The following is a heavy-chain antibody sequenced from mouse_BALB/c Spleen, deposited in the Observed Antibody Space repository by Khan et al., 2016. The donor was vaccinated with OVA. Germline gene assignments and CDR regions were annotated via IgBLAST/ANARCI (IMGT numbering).Heavy chain of an antibody. J-gene: IGHJ2*01. Sequence: EVELVESGGGIVQPGGSLKRSCAVSRFTISSYGMSSVRQTPDKRLELVATIDSNGGSTDYPDSVKSRFTISGDNAKNALYLQMHSLKSEDTAMYYCARSAIWGQGTTLTVSS. CDR2: IDSNGGST. CDR1: RFTISSYG. CDR3: ARSAI. D-gene: IGHD2-12*01. V-gene: IGHV5-6-3*01.